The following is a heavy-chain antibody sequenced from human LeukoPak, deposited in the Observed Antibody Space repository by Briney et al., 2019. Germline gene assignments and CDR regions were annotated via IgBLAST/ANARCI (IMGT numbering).Heavy chain of an antibody. Sequence: GSLRLSCAASGFTFSRHWKSWVRQAPGKGPEWVANIKQDGTEIYYVDSVKGRFTISRDNAKNSLYLQMNSLRDEDTALYYCARDKVVGATFLDYWGQGTLVTVSS. D-gene: IGHD1-26*01. CDR3: ARDKVVGATFLDY. CDR1: GFTFSRHW. CDR2: IKQDGTEI. V-gene: IGHV3-7*01. J-gene: IGHJ4*02.